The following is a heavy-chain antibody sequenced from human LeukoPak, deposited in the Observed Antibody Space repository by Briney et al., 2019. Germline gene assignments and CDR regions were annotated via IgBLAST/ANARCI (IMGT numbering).Heavy chain of an antibody. V-gene: IGHV5-51*01. Sequence: GESLKISCKGFGYSFTNYWIGWVRQMPGKGLQWMGIIYPGDSDTRYSPSFQGQVTISADKSISTAYLQWSSLKASDTAMYYCARHVVPGCSSTSCYDREEVNYYYYYMDVWGKGTTVTISS. CDR3: ARHVVPGCSSTSCYDREEVNYYYYYMDV. D-gene: IGHD2-2*01. CDR1: GYSFTNYW. CDR2: IYPGDSDT. J-gene: IGHJ6*03.